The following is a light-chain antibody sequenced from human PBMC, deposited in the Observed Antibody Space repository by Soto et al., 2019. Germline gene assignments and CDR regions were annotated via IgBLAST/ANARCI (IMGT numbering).Light chain of an antibody. CDR3: QQADSFPYT. J-gene: IGKJ2*01. CDR2: GAS. CDR1: QGVSSW. Sequence: DLQMTQSPSSVSASVGDRVTIACRASQGVSSWLAWYQQKPGKAPKLLIYGASTLQIGVPSWFSGSGSGTDFTLTIASLQAEELATYYGQQADSFPYTFGRATKLEIK. V-gene: IGKV1-12*01.